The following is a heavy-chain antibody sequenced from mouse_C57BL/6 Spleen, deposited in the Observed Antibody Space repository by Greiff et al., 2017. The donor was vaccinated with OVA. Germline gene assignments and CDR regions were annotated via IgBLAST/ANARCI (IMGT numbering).Heavy chain of an antibody. D-gene: IGHD2-3*01. V-gene: IGHV10-1*01. CDR2: IRSKSNNYAT. Sequence: EVQGVESGGGLVQPKGSLKLSCAASGFSFNTYAMNWVRQAPGKGLEWVARIRSKSNNYATYYADYVKDRFTIYRDDSESILYLQMNNLKSEDTAMYYCVSQGCYDGYLLDAMDYWGQGTSVTVSS. CDR1: GFSFNTYA. J-gene: IGHJ4*01. CDR3: VSQGCYDGYLLDAMDY.